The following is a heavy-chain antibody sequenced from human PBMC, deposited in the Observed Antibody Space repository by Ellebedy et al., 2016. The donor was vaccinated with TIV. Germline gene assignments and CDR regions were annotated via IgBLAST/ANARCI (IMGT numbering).Heavy chain of an antibody. CDR3: ARDGARGGANGFDF. V-gene: IGHV4-59*01. J-gene: IGHJ4*02. D-gene: IGHD1-26*01. CDR1: GGSISTYY. CDR2: IYYTGST. Sequence: MPSETLSLTCTVSGGSISTYYWSWIRQPPGKGLEWIGYIYYTGSTKYNPSLESRVSTSVDTSKNQFSLRLTSVTAADTAVYYCARDGARGGANGFDFWGQGTLVTVSS.